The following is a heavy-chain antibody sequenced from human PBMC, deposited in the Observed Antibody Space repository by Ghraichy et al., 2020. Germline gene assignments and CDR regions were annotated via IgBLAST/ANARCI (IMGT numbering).Heavy chain of an antibody. CDR1: GYTFTSYG. V-gene: IGHV1-18*01. J-gene: IGHJ4*02. D-gene: IGHD3-3*01. CDR2: ISAYNGNT. CDR3: ARDGAYYDFWSGYRALVGAGLEGDY. Sequence: ASVKVSCKASGYTFTSYGISWVRQAPGQGLEWMGWISAYNGNTNYAQKLQGRVTMTTDTSTSTAYMELRSLRSDDTAVYYCARDGAYYDFWSGYRALVGAGLEGDYWGQGTLVTVSS.